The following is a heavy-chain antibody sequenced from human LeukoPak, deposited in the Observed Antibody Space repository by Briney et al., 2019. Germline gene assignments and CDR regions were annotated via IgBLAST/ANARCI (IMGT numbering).Heavy chain of an antibody. CDR2: ISSSSSYI. CDR1: VFTFSSYS. Sequence: GGSLRLSCAASVFTFSSYSMNWVRQAPGKGLEWVSSISSSSSYIYYADSVKGRFTISRDNAKNSLYLQMNSLRAEDTAVYYCARDLRYCSGGSCKGFDYWGQGTLVTVSS. D-gene: IGHD2-15*01. CDR3: ARDLRYCSGGSCKGFDY. V-gene: IGHV3-21*01. J-gene: IGHJ4*02.